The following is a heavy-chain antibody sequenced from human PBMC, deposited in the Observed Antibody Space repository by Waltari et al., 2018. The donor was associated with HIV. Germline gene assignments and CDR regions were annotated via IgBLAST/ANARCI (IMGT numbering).Heavy chain of an antibody. CDR1: GYSISSGYY. CDR2: MYHSGST. D-gene: IGHD7-27*01. J-gene: IGHJ2*01. CDR3: ARRSGEYWYFDL. Sequence: QVQLQESGPGLVKPSETLSLTCTVSGYSISSGYYWGWIRQPPGKGPGWIGSMYHSGSTYYHPSLKSRVTMSVATSKNQFSRKLSSVTAADTAVYYCARRSGEYWYFDLWGRGTLVTVSS. V-gene: IGHV4-38-2*02.